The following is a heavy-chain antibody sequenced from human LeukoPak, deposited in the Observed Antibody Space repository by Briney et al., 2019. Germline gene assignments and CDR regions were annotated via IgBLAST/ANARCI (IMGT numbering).Heavy chain of an antibody. V-gene: IGHV3-7*01. CDR1: GFTFSSHW. J-gene: IGHJ4*02. CDR3: ARVRSPIVVVTAIPRAGFFDY. CDR2: IKQDGSEK. Sequence: PGGSLRLSCAASGFTFSSHWMSWVRQAPGKGLEWVANIKQDGSEKYYVDSVKGRFTISRDNAKNSLYLQMNSLRAEDTAVYYCARVRSPIVVVTAIPRAGFFDYWGQGTLDTVSS. D-gene: IGHD2-21*02.